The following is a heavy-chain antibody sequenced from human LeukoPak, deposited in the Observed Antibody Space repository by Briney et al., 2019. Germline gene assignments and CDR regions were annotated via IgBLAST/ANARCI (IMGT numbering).Heavy chain of an antibody. CDR3: ARVIITIFGVVNYYYYMDV. D-gene: IGHD3-3*01. CDR2: IYYSGST. CDR1: GGSISSYY. V-gene: IGHV4-59*01. Sequence: PSETLSLTCTVSGGSISSYYWSWIRQPPGKGLGWIGYIYYSGSTNYNPSLKSRVTISVDTSKNQFSLKLSSVTAADTAVYYCARVIITIFGVVNYYYYMDVWGKGTTVTVSS. J-gene: IGHJ6*03.